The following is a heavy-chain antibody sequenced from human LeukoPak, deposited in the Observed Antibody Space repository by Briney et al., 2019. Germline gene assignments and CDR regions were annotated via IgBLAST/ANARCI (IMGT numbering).Heavy chain of an antibody. CDR3: ARPVYCGGDCFWVQIDY. CDR2: ISYDGSNK. J-gene: IGHJ4*02. V-gene: IGHV3-30*03. CDR1: GFTFSSYG. D-gene: IGHD2-21*01. Sequence: GRSLRLSCAASGFTFSSYGMHWVRQAPGKGLEWVAVISYDGSNKYYADSVKGRFTISRDNSKNTLYLQMNSLRAEDTAVYYCARPVYCGGDCFWVQIDYWGQGTLVTVSS.